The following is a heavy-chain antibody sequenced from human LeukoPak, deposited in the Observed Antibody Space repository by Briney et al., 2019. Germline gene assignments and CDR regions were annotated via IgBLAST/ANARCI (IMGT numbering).Heavy chain of an antibody. Sequence: GGSLRLSCAASGFTFDDYAMHWVRQAPGKGLEWVSGISWNSGSIGYADSVKGRFTISRDNAKNSLYLQMNSLRAEDMALYYCAKGKYYDFWSDAFDIWGQGTMVTVSS. CDR1: GFTFDDYA. J-gene: IGHJ3*02. V-gene: IGHV3-9*03. D-gene: IGHD3-3*01. CDR2: ISWNSGSI. CDR3: AKGKYYDFWSDAFDI.